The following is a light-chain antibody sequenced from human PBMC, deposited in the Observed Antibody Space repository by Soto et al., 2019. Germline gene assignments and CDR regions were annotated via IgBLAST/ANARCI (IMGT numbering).Light chain of an antibody. J-gene: IGLJ2*01. CDR3: QSYDSSLSRV. V-gene: IGLV1-40*01. Sequence: QSVLTQPPSVSGAPGQRVTITWTESSSNIGAGYDVHWYQQLPGTAPKLLIYGNSNRPSGVPDRFSGSKSGTSASLAITGLQAEDEADYYCQSYDSSLSRVFGGGTQLTVL. CDR2: GNS. CDR1: SSNIGAGYD.